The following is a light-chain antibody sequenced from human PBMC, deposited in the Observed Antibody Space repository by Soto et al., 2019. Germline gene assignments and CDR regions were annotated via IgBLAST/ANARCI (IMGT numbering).Light chain of an antibody. CDR3: GSYTSSTPFV. CDR1: SSDVGGYNY. V-gene: IGLV2-14*01. J-gene: IGLJ1*01. Sequence: VLTQPASVSGSPGQSITISCTGTSSDVGGYNYVSWYQHHPGKAPKLLIYEVSNRPSGVSDRFSGSKSGNTASLTISGLQAEDAADYYCGSYTSSTPFVFGIRTKVTVL. CDR2: EVS.